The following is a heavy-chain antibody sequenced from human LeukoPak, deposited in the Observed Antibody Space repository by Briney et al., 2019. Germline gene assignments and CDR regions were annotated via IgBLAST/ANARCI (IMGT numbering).Heavy chain of an antibody. Sequence: GGSLRLSCAASGFTLTSYSMNWVRQAPGEGLEWVSFITGSSSTIYYADSVKGRFTISRDNAKNSLYLQMNSLRAEDTAVYYCASCSSTNCYWGQGTLVTVSS. V-gene: IGHV3-48*01. CDR1: GFTLTSYS. D-gene: IGHD2-2*01. J-gene: IGHJ4*02. CDR3: ASCSSTNCY. CDR2: ITGSSSTI.